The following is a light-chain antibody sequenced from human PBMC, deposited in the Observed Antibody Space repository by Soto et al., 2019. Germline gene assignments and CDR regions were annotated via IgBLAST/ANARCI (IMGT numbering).Light chain of an antibody. J-gene: IGKJ1*01. CDR2: AAA. CDR3: QQYDNWPWT. V-gene: IGKV3-15*01. Sequence: EIVMTQSPVTLSVSPGERVTLSCRASQSVSGNLAWYQQKPGRAPRLLIYAAARRATGFPARFSGSGSGTDFTLTISSLQSEDFAVYYCQQYDNWPWTFGQGTKVDIK. CDR1: QSVSGN.